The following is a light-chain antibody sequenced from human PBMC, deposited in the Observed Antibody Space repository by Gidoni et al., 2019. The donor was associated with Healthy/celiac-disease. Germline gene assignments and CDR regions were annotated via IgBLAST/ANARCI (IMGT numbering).Light chain of an antibody. CDR3: QQYGSSSIT. CDR1: QSVSSSY. CDR2: GAS. V-gene: IGKV3-20*01. J-gene: IGKJ5*01. Sequence: EIVLTQSPGTLSLSPGERATLSCRASQSVSSSYLAWYQQKPGQAPRLLIYGASSRATGIPDFTLTISRLGPEDFAVYYCQQYGSSSITFXQXTRLEIK.